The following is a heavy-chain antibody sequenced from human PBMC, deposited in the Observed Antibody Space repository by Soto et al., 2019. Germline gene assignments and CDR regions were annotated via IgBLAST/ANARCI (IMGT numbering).Heavy chain of an antibody. CDR2: IIPIFGTA. J-gene: IGHJ3*02. D-gene: IGHD6-19*01. V-gene: IGHV1-69*06. CDR1: GGTFSSYA. Sequence: SVKVSCKASGGTFSSYAISWVRQAPGQGLEWMGGIIPIFGTANYAQKFQGRVTITADKSTGTAYMELSSLRSEDTAVYYCARVPRVGWPTDDAFDIWGQGTMVTVSS. CDR3: ARVPRVGWPTDDAFDI.